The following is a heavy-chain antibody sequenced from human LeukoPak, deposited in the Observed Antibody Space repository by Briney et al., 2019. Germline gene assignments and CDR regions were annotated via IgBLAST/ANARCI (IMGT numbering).Heavy chain of an antibody. CDR3: ARGEGSSSFYYYMDV. CDR2: ISSSSSYI. V-gene: IGHV3-21*01. Sequence: PGGSLRLSCAASGFTFSSYSMNWVRQAPGKGLEWVSSISSSSSYIYYADSVKGRFTISRDNAKNSLYLQMNSLRAEDTAVYYCARGEGSSSFYYYMDVWGKGTTVTVSS. D-gene: IGHD6-13*01. J-gene: IGHJ6*03. CDR1: GFTFSSYS.